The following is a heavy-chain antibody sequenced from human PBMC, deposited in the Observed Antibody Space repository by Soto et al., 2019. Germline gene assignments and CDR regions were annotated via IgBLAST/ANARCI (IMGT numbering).Heavy chain of an antibody. J-gene: IGHJ5*02. V-gene: IGHV1-69*06. Sequence: GASVKVSCKASGGTFSSYAISWVRQAPGQGLEWMGGINPIFGTANYAQKFQGRVTMTWDTSITTAYMELSSLRSEDTAVYFCARGIKYGAYSRWFDPWGQGTLVTVSS. CDR2: INPIFGTA. D-gene: IGHD4-17*01. CDR3: ARGIKYGAYSRWFDP. CDR1: GGTFSSYA.